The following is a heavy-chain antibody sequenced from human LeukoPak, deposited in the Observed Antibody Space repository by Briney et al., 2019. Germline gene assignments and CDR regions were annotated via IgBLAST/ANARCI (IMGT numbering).Heavy chain of an antibody. V-gene: IGHV3-7*01. CDR2: IKQDGSKK. Sequence: PGGSLRLSCAASGFTFRSYWMSWVRQAPGKGLEWVANIKQDGSKKFCVDSVKGRFTISRDNAKNSLYLQMNSLRAEDTAVYYCAREERGSWLFLGSDYWGQGTLVTVSS. J-gene: IGHJ4*02. CDR3: AREERGSWLFLGSDY. CDR1: GFTFRSYW. D-gene: IGHD6-13*01.